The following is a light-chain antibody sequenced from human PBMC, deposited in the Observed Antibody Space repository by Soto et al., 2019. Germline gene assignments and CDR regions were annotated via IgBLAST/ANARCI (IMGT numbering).Light chain of an antibody. CDR3: RSYAGSSTPNYV. CDR2: EGS. Sequence: QSVLTQPASVSGSPGQSITISCTGTSSDVGSYNLVSWYQQHPGKAPKLMIYEGSKRPSGVSNRFSGSKSGNTASLTISGLHPEDEADYYCRSYAGSSTPNYVFATGTKLTVL. V-gene: IGLV2-23*01. J-gene: IGLJ1*01. CDR1: SSDVGSYNL.